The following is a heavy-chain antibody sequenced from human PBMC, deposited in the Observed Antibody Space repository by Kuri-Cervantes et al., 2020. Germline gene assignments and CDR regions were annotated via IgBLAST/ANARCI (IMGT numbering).Heavy chain of an antibody. D-gene: IGHD2-15*01. CDR2: FYHGGSP. Sequence: GSLRLSCAVSDYSISSGYYWGWIRQPPGNGLEWIGSFYHGGSPYYNPSLKSRVTISVDTSKNQFSLKLSSVTAADTAVYLCARVIYSGWVVVAAASSFYMDAWGKGTTVTVSS. CDR1: DYSISSGYY. V-gene: IGHV4-38-2*01. CDR3: ARVIYSGWVVVAAASSFYMDA. J-gene: IGHJ6*03.